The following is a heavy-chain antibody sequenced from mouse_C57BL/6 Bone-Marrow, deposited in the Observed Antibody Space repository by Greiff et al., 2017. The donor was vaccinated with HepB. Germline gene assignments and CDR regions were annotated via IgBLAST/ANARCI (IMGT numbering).Heavy chain of an antibody. Sequence: VQLQQPGAELVRPGTSVKLSCKASGYTFTSYWMHWVKQRPGQGLEWIGVIDPSDSYTNYNQKFKGKATLTVDTSSSTAYMQLSSLTSEDSAVYYCAGPVFAYWGQGTLVTVSA. CDR2: IDPSDSYT. CDR3: AGPVFAY. V-gene: IGHV1-59*01. J-gene: IGHJ3*01. CDR1: GYTFTSYW.